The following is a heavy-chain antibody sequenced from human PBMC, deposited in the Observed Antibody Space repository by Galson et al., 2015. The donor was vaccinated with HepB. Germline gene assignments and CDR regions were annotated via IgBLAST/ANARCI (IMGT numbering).Heavy chain of an antibody. D-gene: IGHD6-13*01. CDR3: ARDDRIAAAGDFDY. V-gene: IGHV1-18*04. Sequence: SVKVSCKASGYTFTSYGISWVRQAPGQGLEWMGWISAYNGNTNYAQKLQGRVTMTTDTSTSTAYMELRSLRSDDTAVYYCARDDRIAAAGDFDYWGQGTLVTVSS. CDR1: GYTFTSYG. CDR2: ISAYNGNT. J-gene: IGHJ4*02.